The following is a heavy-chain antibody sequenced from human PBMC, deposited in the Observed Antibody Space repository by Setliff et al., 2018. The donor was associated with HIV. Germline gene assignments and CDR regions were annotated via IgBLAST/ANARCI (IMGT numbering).Heavy chain of an antibody. CDR1: GYTFTSYY. J-gene: IGHJ6*03. CDR3: ARGMDYYDTSGYYQYYYMDV. Sequence: ASVKVSCKASGYTFTSYYMHWVRQAPGQGLEWMGIINPSGGSTSYAQKFQGRVTMTRDTSTSTVYMELSSLRSEDTAVYYCARGMDYYDTSGYYQYYYMDVWGEPTMVTVSS. D-gene: IGHD3-22*01. CDR2: INPSGGST. V-gene: IGHV1-46*01.